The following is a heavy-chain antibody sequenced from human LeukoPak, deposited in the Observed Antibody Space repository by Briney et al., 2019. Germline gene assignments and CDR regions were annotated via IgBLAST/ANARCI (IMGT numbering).Heavy chain of an antibody. Sequence: GGSLRLSCATSGFSFGSYAMSWVRQAPGKGLEWASSISGSGMLTYYADSVKGRFTISRDNSKNTLYLQMSSLRAEDTATFYCAKYYYDSGGRGNDAFDVWGQGTLVTVSS. CDR3: AKYYYDSGGRGNDAFDV. V-gene: IGHV3-23*01. CDR1: GFSFGSYA. CDR2: ISGSGMLT. J-gene: IGHJ3*01. D-gene: IGHD3-22*01.